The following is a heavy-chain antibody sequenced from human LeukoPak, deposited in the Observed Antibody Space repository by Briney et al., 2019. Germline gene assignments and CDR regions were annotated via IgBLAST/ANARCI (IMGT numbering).Heavy chain of an antibody. J-gene: IGHJ4*02. D-gene: IGHD2-8*01. CDR1: GYTFTSYG. CDR2: ISAYNGNT. Sequence: ASVTVSCKASGYTFTSYGISWVRQAPGQGLEWMGWISAYNGNTNYAQKLQGRVTMTTDTSTSTAYMELRSLRSDDTAVYYCARGYCTNGVCYLDYWGQGTLVTVSS. CDR3: ARGYCTNGVCYLDY. V-gene: IGHV1-18*01.